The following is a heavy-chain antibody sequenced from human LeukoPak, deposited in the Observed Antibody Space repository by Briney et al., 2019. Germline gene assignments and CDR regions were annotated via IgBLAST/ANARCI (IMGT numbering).Heavy chain of an antibody. CDR3: ARDLRVVITGSFDS. Sequence: RTGGSLRLSCAASGFSFDDYGLTWVRHAPGKGLEWVSGINWNGDSTDYADSVKGRFTISRDNAKNSLYLQMSSLRAEDTALYYCARDLRVVITGSFDSWGQGTLVTVSS. CDR2: INWNGDST. D-gene: IGHD3-22*01. CDR1: GFSFDDYG. V-gene: IGHV3-20*04. J-gene: IGHJ4*02.